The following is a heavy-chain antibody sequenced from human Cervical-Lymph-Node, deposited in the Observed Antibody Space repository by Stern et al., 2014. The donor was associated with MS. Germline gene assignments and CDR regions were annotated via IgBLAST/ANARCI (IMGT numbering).Heavy chain of an antibody. V-gene: IGHV3-33*01. Sequence: QVQLMQSGGGVVQPGRSLRLSCAASGFTFSSYAMHWVRQAPGKGLEWVAFISYDGNNKYYADSVKGRFTISRDKSKKTLFLQMNSLRVEDTAVYYCARDRGSPYCDNASCYPDNWGQGTLVAVSS. CDR3: ARDRGSPYCDNASCYPDN. CDR1: GFTFSSYA. CDR2: ISYDGNNK. J-gene: IGHJ4*02. D-gene: IGHD3-22*01.